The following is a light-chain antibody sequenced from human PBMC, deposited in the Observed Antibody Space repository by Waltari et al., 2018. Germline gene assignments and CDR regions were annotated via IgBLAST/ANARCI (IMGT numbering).Light chain of an antibody. V-gene: IGKV1-NL1*01. CDR1: QGISNS. CDR3: QQYYHTRQIT. CDR2: AAS. Sequence: DIQMTQSPSSLSASVGDRVTITCRASQGISNSLAWYQQKPVKAPKLLLSAASTLESGVPSRFRGSGSGTDYTLTISSLQPEDFATYYCQQYYHTRQITFGPGTKVDFK. J-gene: IGKJ3*01.